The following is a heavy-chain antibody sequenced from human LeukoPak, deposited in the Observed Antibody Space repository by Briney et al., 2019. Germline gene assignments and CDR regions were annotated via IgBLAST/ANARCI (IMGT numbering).Heavy chain of an antibody. Sequence: SETLSLTCAVYGGSFSGYYWSWIRQPPGKGLEWIGEINRSGSTNYNPSLKSRVTISVDTSKNQFSLKLSSVTAADTAVYYCARCCSSTSCYNDGCYYWGQGTLVTVSS. CDR3: ARCCSSTSCYNDGCYY. J-gene: IGHJ4*02. CDR1: GGSFSGYY. V-gene: IGHV4-34*01. D-gene: IGHD2-2*02. CDR2: INRSGST.